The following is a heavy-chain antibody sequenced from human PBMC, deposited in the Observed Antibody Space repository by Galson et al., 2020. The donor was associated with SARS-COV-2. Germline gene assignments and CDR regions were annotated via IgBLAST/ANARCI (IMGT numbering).Heavy chain of an antibody. V-gene: IGHV3-48*04. CDR1: GFTFSTSS. CDR2: ISGGSSTK. CDR3: ARKGLDS. Sequence: GGSLRLSCAASGFTFSTSSINWVRQAPGKGLEWVSYISGGSSTKYYTDSVKGRFTIPRDNAKNSLYLQMNSLRPEDTAVYYCARKGLDSWGQGTLVTVSS. J-gene: IGHJ5*01.